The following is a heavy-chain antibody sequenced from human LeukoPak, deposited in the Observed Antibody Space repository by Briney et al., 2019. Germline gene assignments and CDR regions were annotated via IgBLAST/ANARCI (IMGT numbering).Heavy chain of an antibody. CDR1: GGSISSGDYY. Sequence: PSQTLSLTCTVSGGSISSGDYYWSWIRQPPGQGLEWITYMYYSGSTYYNPSLKSRATMSADTTNNQLSLKLSSVTAADAAVYYCARPYYYDSRIDPWGQGILVTVSS. CDR2: MYYSGST. D-gene: IGHD3-22*01. V-gene: IGHV4-30-4*01. CDR3: ARPYYYDSRIDP. J-gene: IGHJ5*02.